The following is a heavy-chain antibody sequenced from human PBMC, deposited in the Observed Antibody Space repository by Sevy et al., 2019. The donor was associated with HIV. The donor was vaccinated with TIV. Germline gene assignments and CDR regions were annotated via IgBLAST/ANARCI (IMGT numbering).Heavy chain of an antibody. CDR3: ARPRANYVDHYFFYAMDV. CDR1: GFAFTNYYA. CDR2: VSYDGSDK. V-gene: IGHV3-30-3*01. Sequence: VGSLRLSCAASGFAFTNYYAMHWVRQAPGKGLEWVSLVSYDGSDKYYADSVKGRFTISRDNFKNTLYLKMNSLTTEDTAVYYCARPRANYVDHYFFYAMDVWGQGTTVTVSS. J-gene: IGHJ6*02. D-gene: IGHD4-17*01.